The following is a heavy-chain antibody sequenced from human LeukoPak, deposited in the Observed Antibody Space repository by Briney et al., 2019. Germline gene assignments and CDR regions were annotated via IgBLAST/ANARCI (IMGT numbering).Heavy chain of an antibody. Sequence: GGSLRLSCAASGFTVSSDFMRWVGQAPGKGVEGGSVIYSGGSTDYADSVKGRFAISRDKSTNTVYLQMNSLRFEDTAMYYCARNWFDPWGQGTLVTVSS. CDR2: IYSGGST. J-gene: IGHJ5*02. V-gene: IGHV3-53*05. CDR1: GFTVSSDF. CDR3: ARNWFDP.